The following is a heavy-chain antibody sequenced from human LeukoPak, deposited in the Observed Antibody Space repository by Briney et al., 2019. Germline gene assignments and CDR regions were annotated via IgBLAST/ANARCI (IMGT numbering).Heavy chain of an antibody. CDR1: GFTFSSYA. J-gene: IGHJ4*02. V-gene: IGHV3-30*04. Sequence: TGGSLRLSCAASGFTFSSYAMHWVRQAPGKGREWVAVISHDGSNKYYVDSVKGRFTISRDNSKNTLYLQMNSLRAEDTAVYFCARNRSIVGTTIFDYWGQGTLVTVSS. D-gene: IGHD1-26*01. CDR2: ISHDGSNK. CDR3: ARNRSIVGTTIFDY.